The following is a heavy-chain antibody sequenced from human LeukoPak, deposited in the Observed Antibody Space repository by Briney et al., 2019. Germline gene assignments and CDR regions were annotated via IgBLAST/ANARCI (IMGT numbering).Heavy chain of an antibody. V-gene: IGHV1-8*03. CDR3: ARDLVVVVGATPRVSGY. Sequence: ASVKVSCKASGYTFTSYDINWVRQATGQGLEWMGWMNPNSGNTGYAQKFQGRVTITRNTSISTAYMELSSLRSEDTAVYYCARDLVVVVGATPRVSGYWGQGTLVTVSS. J-gene: IGHJ4*02. D-gene: IGHD1-26*01. CDR2: MNPNSGNT. CDR1: GYTFTSYD.